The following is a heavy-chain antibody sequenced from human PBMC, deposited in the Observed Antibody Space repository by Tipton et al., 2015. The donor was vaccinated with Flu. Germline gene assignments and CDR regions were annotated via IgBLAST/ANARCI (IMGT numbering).Heavy chain of an antibody. CDR1: SGSIRSTNYF. V-gene: IGHV4-39*02. CDR3: ARDNSLIPAALVY. J-gene: IGHJ4*02. Sequence: TLSLTCTVSSGSIRSTNYFCAWIRQPPGKRLELIGSIYPSGTTYYNPSLKSRVTISVATSKSQFSLMLRSVTAADTAVYYCARDNSLIPAALVYWGQGTLVTVSS. CDR2: IYPSGTT. D-gene: IGHD2-2*01.